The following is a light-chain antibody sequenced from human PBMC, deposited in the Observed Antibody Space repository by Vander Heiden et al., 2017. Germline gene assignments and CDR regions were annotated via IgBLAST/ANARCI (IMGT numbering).Light chain of an antibody. CDR3: QQRRNWPIT. CDR1: QHISNF. J-gene: IGKJ5*01. V-gene: IGKV3-11*01. CDR2: DAF. Sequence: EIVLTQSPATLSLSPGERATLSCKASQHISNFLAWYKQKPGQPPRLLIYDAFKRATGIPARFSGSGSGTDFTLTISSLEPEDFAVYYCQQRRNWPITFGQGTRVEIE.